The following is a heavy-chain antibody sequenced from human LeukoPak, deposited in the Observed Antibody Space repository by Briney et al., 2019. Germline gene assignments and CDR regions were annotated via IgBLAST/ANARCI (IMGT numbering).Heavy chain of an antibody. CDR3: ARVGALRIYYYGMDV. CDR1: GFTFSSYA. D-gene: IGHD1-26*01. J-gene: IGHJ6*02. Sequence: PGGSLRLSCAASGFTFSSYAMHWVRQAPGKGLEWVAVISYDGSNKYYVDSVKGRFTISRDNSKNTLYLQMNSLRAEDTAVYYCARVGALRIYYYGMDVWGQGTTVTVSS. V-gene: IGHV3-30-3*01. CDR2: ISYDGSNK.